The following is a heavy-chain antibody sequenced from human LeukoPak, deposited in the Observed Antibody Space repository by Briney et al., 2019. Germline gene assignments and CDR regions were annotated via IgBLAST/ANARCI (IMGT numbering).Heavy chain of an antibody. CDR1: GFTFSSYG. CDR2: ISYDGSNK. J-gene: IGHJ4*02. V-gene: IGHV3-30*18. Sequence: GGSLRLSCAASGFTFSSYGMHWVRQAPGKGLEWVAVISYDGSNKYYADSVKGRFTISRDNSKNTLYLQMNSLRAEDTAVYYCAKGWGIPIFGVVTNWGQGTLVTVSS. CDR3: AKGWGIPIFGVVTN. D-gene: IGHD3-3*01.